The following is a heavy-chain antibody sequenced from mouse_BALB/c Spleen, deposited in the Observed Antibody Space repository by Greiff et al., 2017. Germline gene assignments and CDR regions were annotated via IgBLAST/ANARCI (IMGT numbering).Heavy chain of an antibody. Sequence: EVKLVESGPGLVKPSQSLSLTCTVTGYSITSDYAWNWIRQFPGNKLEWMGYISYSGSTSYNPSLKSRISITRDTSKNQFFLQLNSVTTEDTATYYCARSEDYDAMDYWGQGTSVTVSS. CDR1: GYSITSDYA. CDR2: ISYSGST. CDR3: ARSEDYDAMDY. J-gene: IGHJ4*01. V-gene: IGHV3-2*02.